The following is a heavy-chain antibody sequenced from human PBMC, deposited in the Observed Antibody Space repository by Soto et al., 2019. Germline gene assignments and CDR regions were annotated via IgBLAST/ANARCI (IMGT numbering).Heavy chain of an antibody. CDR1: GGSISSGGYS. V-gene: IGHV4-30-2*01. CDR2: IYHSAST. D-gene: IGHD3-10*01. J-gene: IGHJ4*03. Sequence: PSETLSLTCAVSGGSISSGGYSWSWIRQPPGKGLVWIGYIYHSASTYYNPSLKIRVTISVDRSKSQFSLTLSSVTAADTAVYYCASEIHQLPRTYYYGSGSSGYFDYRGQGTLGTVAS. CDR3: ASEIHQLPRTYYYGSGSSGYFDY.